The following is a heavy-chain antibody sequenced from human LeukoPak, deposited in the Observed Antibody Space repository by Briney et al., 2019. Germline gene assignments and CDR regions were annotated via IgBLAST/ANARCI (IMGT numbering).Heavy chain of an antibody. Sequence: GGSLRLSCAASGFTFSNYAMSWVRQAPGKGLEWVSSITGSGGSTYYADSVKGRFTISRDNSKNTLYLQMSSLRAEDTAVYYCASGGYYYGSDAFDIWGQGTMVTVSS. CDR2: ITGSGGST. D-gene: IGHD3-22*01. CDR1: GFTFSNYA. CDR3: ASGGYYYGSDAFDI. V-gene: IGHV3-23*01. J-gene: IGHJ3*02.